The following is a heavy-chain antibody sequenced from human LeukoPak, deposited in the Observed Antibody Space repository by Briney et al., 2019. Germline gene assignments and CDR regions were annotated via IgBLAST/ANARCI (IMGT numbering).Heavy chain of an antibody. CDR1: GFTFSSYA. V-gene: IGHV3-30-3*01. D-gene: IGHD4-11*01. J-gene: IGHJ4*02. CDR3: ARAGGHSNYGPSDY. CDR2: ISYDGSNK. Sequence: GGSLRLSCAASGFTFSSYAMHWVRQAPGKGLEWVAVISYDGSNKYYADSVKGRFTISRDNSKNTLYLQMNSLRAEDTAVYYCARAGGHSNYGPSDYWGQGTLVTVSS.